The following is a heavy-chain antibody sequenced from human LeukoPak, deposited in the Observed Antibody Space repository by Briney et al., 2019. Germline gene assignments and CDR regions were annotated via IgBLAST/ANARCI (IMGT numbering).Heavy chain of an antibody. J-gene: IGHJ5*02. V-gene: IGHV4-39*07. CDR3: ARGLTRRSWFDP. Sequence: RTSETLSLTCTVTGGSISSSSYYWGWIRQPPGKGLEWIGEINHSGSTNYNPSLKSRVTISVDTSKNQFSLKLSSVTAADTAVYYCARGLTRRSWFDPWGQGTLVTVSS. CDR2: INHSGST. D-gene: IGHD2-21*02. CDR1: GGSISSSSYY.